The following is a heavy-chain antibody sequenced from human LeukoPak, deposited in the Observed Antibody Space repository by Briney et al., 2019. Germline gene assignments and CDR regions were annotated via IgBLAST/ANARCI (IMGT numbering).Heavy chain of an antibody. CDR1: DGSIISYY. D-gene: IGHD6-13*01. CDR3: ARHSPAAGTSTAMDV. V-gene: IGHV4-59*08. CDR2: IYYNGSI. J-gene: IGHJ6*02. Sequence: SETLSLTCTVSDGSIISYYWGWIRQPPGKGLEWIGYIYYNGSINYNPSLKSRVTISVDTSKNQFSLKLSSVTAADTAVYFCARHSPAAGTSTAMDVWGQGTTVTVSS.